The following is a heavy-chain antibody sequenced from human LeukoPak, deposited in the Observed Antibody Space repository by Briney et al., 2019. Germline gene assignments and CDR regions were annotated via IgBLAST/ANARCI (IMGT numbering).Heavy chain of an antibody. Sequence: PGGSLRLSCAASGFTVSSNYMSWVRQAPGRGLEWVANIKQDGSEKYYVDSVKGRFTISRDNAKNSLYLQMNSLRAEDTAVYYCARMSSLYYFDYWGQGTLVTVSS. CDR2: IKQDGSEK. V-gene: IGHV3-7*01. J-gene: IGHJ4*02. CDR3: ARMSSLYYFDY. D-gene: IGHD5/OR15-5a*01. CDR1: GFTVSSNY.